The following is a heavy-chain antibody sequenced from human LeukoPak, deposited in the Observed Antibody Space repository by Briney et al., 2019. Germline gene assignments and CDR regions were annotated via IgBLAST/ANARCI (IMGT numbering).Heavy chain of an antibody. D-gene: IGHD3-3*01. J-gene: IGHJ4*02. Sequence: SETLSLTCAVYGGSFSGYYWSWIRQPPGKGLGWIGEINHSGSTSYNPSLKSRVTISVDTSKNQFSLKLSSVTAADTAVYYCARGDFWSGYYPWDYWGQGTLVTVSS. CDR3: ARGDFWSGYYPWDY. V-gene: IGHV4-34*01. CDR2: INHSGST. CDR1: GGSFSGYY.